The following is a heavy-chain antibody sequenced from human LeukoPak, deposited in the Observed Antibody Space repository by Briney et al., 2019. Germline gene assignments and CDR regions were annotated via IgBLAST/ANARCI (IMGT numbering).Heavy chain of an antibody. CDR3: ARDRYDNSDAFDI. Sequence: PGGSLRLSCAASGFTFSNYSMSWVRQAPGKGLEWVSSISCNNTYIYYADSVKGRFTISRHNAKNSLYLQMNSLRAEDTAVYYCARDRYDNSDAFDIWGQGTMVTVSS. CDR2: ISCNNTYI. V-gene: IGHV3-21*01. J-gene: IGHJ3*02. CDR1: GFTFSNYS. D-gene: IGHD3-9*01.